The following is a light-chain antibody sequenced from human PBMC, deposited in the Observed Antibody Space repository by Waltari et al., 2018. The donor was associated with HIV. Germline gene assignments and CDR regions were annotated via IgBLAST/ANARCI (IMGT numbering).Light chain of an antibody. V-gene: IGLV1-51*01. CDR2: HTI. Sequence: QSVFTQPSSVPAVPGQMATITCSGSDYDMTTSYVSWHQHTPGPATCTLILHTIRRPSGIPDRYSASKSGTSATLVITGLQAGDEADDDCGTCYNGVTTLYLFGTGTKVTVL. J-gene: IGLJ1*01. CDR1: DYDMTTSY. CDR3: GTCYNGVTTLYL.